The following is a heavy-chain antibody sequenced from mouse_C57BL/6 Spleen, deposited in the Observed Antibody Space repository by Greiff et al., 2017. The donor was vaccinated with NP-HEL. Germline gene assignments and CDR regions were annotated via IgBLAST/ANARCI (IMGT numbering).Heavy chain of an antibody. J-gene: IGHJ2*01. D-gene: IGHD2-3*01. Sequence: QVQLQQPGAELVMPGASVKLSCKASGYTFTSYWMHWVKQRPGQGLEWIGEIDPSDSYTNYNQKFKGKSTLTVDKSSSTAYMQLSSLTSEDSAVYYCARGGGYYVLGYWGQGTTLTVSS. CDR3: ARGGGYYVLGY. V-gene: IGHV1-69*01. CDR2: IDPSDSYT. CDR1: GYTFTSYW.